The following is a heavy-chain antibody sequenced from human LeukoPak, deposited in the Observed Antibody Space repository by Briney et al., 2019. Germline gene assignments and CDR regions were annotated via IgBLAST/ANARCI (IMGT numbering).Heavy chain of an antibody. J-gene: IGHJ4*02. CDR1: GFAFSNYV. D-gene: IGHD6-19*01. V-gene: IGHV3-23*01. CDR2: ISGSGGST. CDR3: ARTPWSSGWEDY. Sequence: GGSPRLSCAASGFAFSNYVMSWVRQAPGKGLEWVSGISGSGGSTYYADSVKGRFTISRDNAKNTLYLQMNSLRAEDTAVYYCARTPWSSGWEDYWGQGTLVTVSS.